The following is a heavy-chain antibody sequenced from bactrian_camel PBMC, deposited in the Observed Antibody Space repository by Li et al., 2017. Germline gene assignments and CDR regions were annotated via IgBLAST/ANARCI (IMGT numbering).Heavy chain of an antibody. CDR2: IDGDGST. CDR3: AAERCRPGGSCYPCQLEGTYNY. J-gene: IGHJ4*01. Sequence: VQLVESGGGSVQAGESLSPSCSASGQIRRTYCMAWFRQVPGKEREGVAAIDGDGSTNYADSVKERFTISQDKDKNTLYLQMNSLKPEDTAMYLCAAERCRPGGSCYPCQLEGTYNYWGKGTQVTVS. CDR1: GQIRRTYC. D-gene: IGHD1*01. V-gene: IGHV3S53*01.